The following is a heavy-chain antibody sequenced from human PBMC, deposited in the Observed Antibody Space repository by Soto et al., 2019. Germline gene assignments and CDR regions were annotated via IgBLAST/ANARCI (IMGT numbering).Heavy chain of an antibody. CDR1: GFSLSTSGVG. D-gene: IGHD3-16*01. J-gene: IGHJ5*02. CDR2: IYWDEDK. V-gene: IGHV2-5*02. CDR3: SHIRDLTTFGA. Sequence: QITLKESGPTLVKPTQTLTLTCTFSGFSLSTSGVGVGWIRQPPGKALEWLALIYWDEDKSYSPSLKSRLTITKNTSKNQVVLTMTNMDPVDTATYYCSHIRDLTTFGAWGQGTLVTASS.